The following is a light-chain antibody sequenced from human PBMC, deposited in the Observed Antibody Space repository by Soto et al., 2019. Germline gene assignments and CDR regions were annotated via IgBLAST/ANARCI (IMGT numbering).Light chain of an antibody. J-gene: IGKJ1*01. V-gene: IGKV4-1*01. Sequence: DVVMTQSPDSLAVSLGERATINCKSSQSVLNSSNNKNYLAWYQQKPGQPPKLLIYWASTRESGVPDRVSGSGSGTDVTRTISSLQAEDVAVEDCQQYDDTPRTFGQGTKVEIK. CDR1: QSVLNSSNNKNY. CDR3: QQYDDTPRT. CDR2: WAS.